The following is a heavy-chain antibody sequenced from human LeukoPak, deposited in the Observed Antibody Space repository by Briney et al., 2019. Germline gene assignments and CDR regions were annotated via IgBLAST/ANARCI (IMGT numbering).Heavy chain of an antibody. CDR1: GGSISSGDYY. D-gene: IGHD2/OR15-2a*01. CDR3: ASTNIIVDQARVDY. V-gene: IGHV4-30-4*01. Sequence: PSQTLSLTCTVSGGSISSGDYYWSWIRQPPGKGLEWIGYIYYSGSTCYNPYLKSRVTISVDTSKNHSSLKLSSVPAADNAVYYCASTNIIVDQARVDYWGQGPLVTVSS. CDR2: IYYSGST. J-gene: IGHJ4*02.